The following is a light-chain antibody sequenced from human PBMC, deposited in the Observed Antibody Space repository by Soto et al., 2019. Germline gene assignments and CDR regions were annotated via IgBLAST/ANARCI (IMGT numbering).Light chain of an antibody. CDR2: DAS. CDR1: QGSSSC. V-gene: IGKV1-12*01. CDR3: QQSKRFPYT. Sequence: DIQMTQSPSSVSASVGDRVTITCRARQGSSSCVARYQQKPGKAPKLLIYDASTLQSGVPSRFGGSGSGTDFTLTISCLQPEDFATYYCQQSKRFPYTFGQGTKLEIK. J-gene: IGKJ2*01.